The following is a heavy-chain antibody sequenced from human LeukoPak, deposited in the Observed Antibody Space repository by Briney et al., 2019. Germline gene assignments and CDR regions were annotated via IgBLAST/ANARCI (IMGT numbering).Heavy chain of an antibody. CDR3: ARGSSSWQRMTYYYYGMDV. Sequence: SVKVSCKASGYTFTSYYMHWVRQAPGQGLEWMGGIIPIFGTANYAQKFQGRVTITADESTSTAYMELSSLRSEDTAVYYCARGSSSWQRMTYYYYGMDVWGQGTAVTVSS. D-gene: IGHD6-13*01. J-gene: IGHJ6*02. CDR1: GYTFTSYY. V-gene: IGHV1-69*13. CDR2: IIPIFGTA.